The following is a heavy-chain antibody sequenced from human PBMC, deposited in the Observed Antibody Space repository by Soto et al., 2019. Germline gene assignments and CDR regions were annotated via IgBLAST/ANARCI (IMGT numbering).Heavy chain of an antibody. D-gene: IGHD1-1*01. J-gene: IGHJ6*03. CDR3: ARGNSPRYFYYYYYYMDV. Sequence: ASVKVSCKASGYTFTSYDINWVRQATGHGLEWMGWMNPNSGNTGYAQKFQGRVTMTRNTSISTAYMELSSLRSEDTAVYYCARGNSPRYFYYYYYYMDVWGKGTTVTVSS. CDR1: GYTFTSYD. CDR2: MNPNSGNT. V-gene: IGHV1-8*01.